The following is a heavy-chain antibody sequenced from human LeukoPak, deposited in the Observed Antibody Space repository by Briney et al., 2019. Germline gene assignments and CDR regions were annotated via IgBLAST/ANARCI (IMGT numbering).Heavy chain of an antibody. D-gene: IGHD3-10*01. CDR2: IKEDGREK. Sequence: GGSLRLSCAASGFTFSSYWMNWARQAPGKGLECVANIKEDGREKYYVDSVKGRFTISRDNAKNSLYLQMSSPRAEDTAVYYCARGGRPDYWGQGTLVTVSS. CDR3: ARGGRPDY. CDR1: GFTFSSYW. J-gene: IGHJ4*02. V-gene: IGHV3-7*01.